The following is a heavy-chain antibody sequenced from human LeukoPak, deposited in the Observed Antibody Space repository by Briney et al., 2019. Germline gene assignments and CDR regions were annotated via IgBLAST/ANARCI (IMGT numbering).Heavy chain of an antibody. CDR2: IYYSGST. CDR3: AVGPPNRSGSYPFDY. V-gene: IGHV4-59*01. CDR1: GGSISSYY. J-gene: IGHJ4*02. D-gene: IGHD1-26*01. Sequence: SGTLSLTCNVSGGSISSYYWSWIRQPPGKGLEWIGYIYYSGSTNYNPSLKSRVTISVDTSKNQFSLKLSSVTAADTAVYYCAVGPPNRSGSYPFDYWGQGTLVTVSS.